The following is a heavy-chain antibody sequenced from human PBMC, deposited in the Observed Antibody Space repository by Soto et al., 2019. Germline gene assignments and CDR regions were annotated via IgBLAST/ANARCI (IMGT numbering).Heavy chain of an antibody. V-gene: IGHV4-30-4*01. CDR2: IYYSGST. CDR1: GGSISSGDYY. J-gene: IGHJ4*02. Sequence: SETLSLTCTVSGGSISSGDYYWSWIRQPPGKGLEWIGYIYYSGSTYYNPSLKSRVTISVDTSKNQFSLKLSSVTAADTAVYYCASYYDSSGYYAYYFDNGGQETLVTVSS. D-gene: IGHD3-22*01. CDR3: ASYYDSSGYYAYYFDN.